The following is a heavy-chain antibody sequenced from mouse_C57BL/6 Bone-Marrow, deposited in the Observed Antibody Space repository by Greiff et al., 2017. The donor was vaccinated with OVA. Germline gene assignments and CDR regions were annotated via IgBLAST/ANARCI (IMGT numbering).Heavy chain of an antibody. CDR1: GFTFSSYA. V-gene: IGHV5-4*03. Sequence: EVKLVESGGGLVKPGGSLKLSCAASGFTFSSYAMSWVRQTPEKRLEWVATISDGGSYTYYPDNVKGRFTISRDNTKNNLYLQMSHLKSEDTAIYYCARVIYYGPYYFDYWGQGTTLTVSS. CDR3: ARVIYYGPYYFDY. D-gene: IGHD2-1*01. J-gene: IGHJ2*01. CDR2: ISDGGSYT.